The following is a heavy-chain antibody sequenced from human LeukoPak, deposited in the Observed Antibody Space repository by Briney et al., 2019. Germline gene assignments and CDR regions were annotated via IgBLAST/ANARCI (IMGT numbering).Heavy chain of an antibody. Sequence: ASVKVSCKASGYTFTSYAMNWVRQAPGQGLEWMGWINTNTGNPTYAQGFTGRFVFSLDTSVSTAYLQISSLKAEDTAVYYCARHERVVVAATYPDYWGQGTLATVSS. D-gene: IGHD2-15*01. CDR1: GYTFTSYA. CDR2: INTNTGNP. V-gene: IGHV7-4-1*02. CDR3: ARHERVVVAATYPDY. J-gene: IGHJ4*02.